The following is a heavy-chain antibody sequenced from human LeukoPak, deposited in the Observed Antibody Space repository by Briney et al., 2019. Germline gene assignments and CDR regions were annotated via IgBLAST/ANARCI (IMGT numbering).Heavy chain of an antibody. CDR3: AKDWIQFNRVFDCFDS. J-gene: IGHJ4*02. D-gene: IGHD2-21*01. CDR2: IGNTET. V-gene: IGHV3-23*01. CDR1: GFTFNTNA. Sequence: GGSLRLSCATSGFTFNTNAMSWVRQAPGKGLEWVSTIGNTETFYADSVTGRFAISRDNSKNTVYLHMNSLRVEDTAVYYCAKDWIQFNRVFDCFDSWGQGTLVTVSS.